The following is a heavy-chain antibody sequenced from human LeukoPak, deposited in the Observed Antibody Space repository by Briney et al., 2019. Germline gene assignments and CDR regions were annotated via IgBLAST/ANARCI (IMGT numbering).Heavy chain of an antibody. CDR2: ISWNSGSI. CDR1: GFTFDDYA. D-gene: IGHD3-10*01. Sequence: PGGSLRLSCAASGFTFDDYAMHWVRQAPGKGLEWVSGISWNSGSIGYADSVKGRFTISRDNAKNSLYLQMNSLRAEDTALYYCAKGSEDTMVRGDWFSDYWGQGTLVTVSS. V-gene: IGHV3-9*01. CDR3: AKGSEDTMVRGDWFSDY. J-gene: IGHJ4*02.